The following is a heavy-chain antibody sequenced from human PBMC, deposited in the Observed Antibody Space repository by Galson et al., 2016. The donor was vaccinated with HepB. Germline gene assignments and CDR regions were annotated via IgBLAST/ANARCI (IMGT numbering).Heavy chain of an antibody. V-gene: IGHV3-15*01. CDR1: EFNFANTW. J-gene: IGHJ2*01. CDR2: SKSKIDGGAT. D-gene: IGHD2-2*01. Sequence: SLRLSCAASEFNFANTWMSWVRQAPGKGLEWVSRSKSKIDGGATDYAAFVKGRFTVSRDDSKNTLYLQIDRLKTEDTGVYYCTKGPQPAAQAFDNWGRGTPLTVSS. CDR3: TKGPQPAAQAFDN.